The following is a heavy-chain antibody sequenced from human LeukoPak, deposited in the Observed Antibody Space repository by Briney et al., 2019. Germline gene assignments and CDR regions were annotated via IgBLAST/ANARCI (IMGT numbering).Heavy chain of an antibody. Sequence: SVKVSCKASGGTFSSYAISWVRQAPGQGLEWMGRIIPILGIANYAQKFQGRVTITADKSTCTAYMELSSLRSEDTAVYYCARDQGPNWNYADVWGQGTTVTVSS. V-gene: IGHV1-69*04. CDR3: ARDQGPNWNYADV. CDR1: GGTFSSYA. CDR2: IIPILGIA. J-gene: IGHJ6*02. D-gene: IGHD1-7*01.